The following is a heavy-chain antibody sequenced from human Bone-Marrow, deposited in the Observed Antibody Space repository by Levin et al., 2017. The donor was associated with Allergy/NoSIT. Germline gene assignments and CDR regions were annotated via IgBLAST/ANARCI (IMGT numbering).Heavy chain of an antibody. Sequence: LSLTCEASGITFGSQAFHWVRRAPGKGLEWVAVISFDSSETFYVDSVKGRFTISRDNSKNTVYLDMNSLTDLDTATYYCTKGQTHFDPWGQGTQVTVAS. CDR1: GITFGSQA. CDR2: ISFDSSET. J-gene: IGHJ5*02. CDR3: TKGQTHFDP. V-gene: IGHV3-30*18.